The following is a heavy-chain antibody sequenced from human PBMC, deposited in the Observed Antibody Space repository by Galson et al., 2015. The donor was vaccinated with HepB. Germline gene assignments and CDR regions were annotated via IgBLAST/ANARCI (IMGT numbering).Heavy chain of an antibody. CDR1: GGSISSSNYY. D-gene: IGHD6-19*01. Sequence: SETLSLTCSVSGGSISSSNYYWVWIRQPPGKGLEWIGSIDYRGSTYYNPSLKSRVTISVDTSKNQFSLKLGSVTAADTAVYCARRSLVVAATWGQGTQVTVSS. CDR3: ARRSLVVAAT. J-gene: IGHJ4*02. V-gene: IGHV4-39*01. CDR2: IDYRGST.